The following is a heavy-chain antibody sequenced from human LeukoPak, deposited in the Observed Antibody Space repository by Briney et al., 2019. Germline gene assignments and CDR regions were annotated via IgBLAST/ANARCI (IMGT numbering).Heavy chain of an antibody. CDR2: IYTSGST. D-gene: IGHD4-17*01. V-gene: IGHV4-4*08. CDR3: ARADYGEPYYFDY. Sequence: SETLSLTCTVSGGSISNKYWSWIRQPPGKGLEWIGYIYTSGSTNYNPSLKSRVTMSVDTSKNQFSLKLSSVTAADTAVYYCARADYGEPYYFDYWGQGTLVTVSS. J-gene: IGHJ4*02. CDR1: GGSISNKY.